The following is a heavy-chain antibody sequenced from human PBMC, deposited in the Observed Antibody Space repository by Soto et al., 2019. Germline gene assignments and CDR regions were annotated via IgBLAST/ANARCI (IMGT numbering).Heavy chain of an antibody. CDR1: GFTFSLYG. J-gene: IGHJ4*02. CDR2: VWYDGSNK. D-gene: IGHD6-25*01. Sequence: QVQLVESGGGVVQPGRSLRLSCAASGFTFSLYGMHWVRQAPGKGLEWVAVVWYDGSNKNYADSVKGRFTISRDNSKNTLYPQMNSLRVEDTAVYYCARDQYSTGRWVDHWGQGTLVTVSS. CDR3: ARDQYSTGRWVDH. V-gene: IGHV3-33*01.